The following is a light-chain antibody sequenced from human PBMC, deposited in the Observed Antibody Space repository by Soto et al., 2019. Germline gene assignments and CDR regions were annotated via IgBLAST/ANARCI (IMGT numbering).Light chain of an antibody. V-gene: IGLV2-14*01. Sequence: QSALTQPASVSGSPGQSITISCTGTSSDVGGYNYVSWYQQHPGKAPKLMIYDVSNRPSGVSNRFSGSKSGNTASQTISGLQAEDEADYYCRSYTSSSVVFGGGTKLTVL. J-gene: IGLJ2*01. CDR1: SSDVGGYNY. CDR3: RSYTSSSVV. CDR2: DVS.